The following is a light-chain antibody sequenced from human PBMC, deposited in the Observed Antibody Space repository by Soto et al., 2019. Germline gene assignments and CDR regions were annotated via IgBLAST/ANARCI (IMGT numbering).Light chain of an antibody. J-gene: IGKJ1*01. CDR2: GAS. V-gene: IGKV3-20*01. CDR3: QQYDTSPRT. CDR1: QSVSSNY. Sequence: MLTQSPGTLSLSPGERATLSCRASQSVSSNYLAWYQQKSGQAPRLLIYGASNRATGIPDTFSGSGSGTDFTLTTRRLEPEDFAVYYCQQYDTSPRTFGQGTKVEFK.